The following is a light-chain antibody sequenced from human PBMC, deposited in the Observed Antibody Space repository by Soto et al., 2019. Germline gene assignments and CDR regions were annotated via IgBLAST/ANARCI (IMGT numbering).Light chain of an antibody. CDR3: QAYDSNLNGIYV. J-gene: IGLJ1*01. Sequence: HSVLAPPPPVSGAPGQRVTSSCTGSSSNIGTNNVHWYQHLPVAAPKVLIYANNNRPSGVPDRFSVSKSGTSASLAITGLQAEDEADYYGQAYDSNLNGIYVFGTGTQVT. V-gene: IGLV1-40*01. CDR2: ANN. CDR1: SSNIGTNN.